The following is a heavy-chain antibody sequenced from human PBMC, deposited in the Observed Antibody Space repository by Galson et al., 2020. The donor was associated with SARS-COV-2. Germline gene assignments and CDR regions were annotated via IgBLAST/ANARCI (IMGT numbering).Heavy chain of an antibody. J-gene: IGHJ6*02. D-gene: IGHD1-26*01. CDR3: ARDLRLGPYGMDV. V-gene: IGHV3-33*01. Sequence: LSLTCAASGFTFSSNGMHWVRQAPGKGLEWVAVNWYDGSKKYYADSVKGRFTIPRDNSKYTLDLQMNSLRDEDTAVYYCARDLRLGPYGMDVWGQGTTVTVSS. CDR2: NWYDGSKK. CDR1: GFTFSSNG.